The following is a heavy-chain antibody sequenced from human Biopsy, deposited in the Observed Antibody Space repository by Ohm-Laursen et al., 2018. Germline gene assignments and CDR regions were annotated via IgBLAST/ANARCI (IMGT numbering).Heavy chain of an antibody. CDR2: ISAAGPTM. J-gene: IGHJ4*02. Sequence: SLRLSCAASGFTFSDFYMSWIRQAPGKGLEWISYISAAGPTMFYADSVRGRFTISRDNANNLLYLQMDSLRAEDTAVYYCARRRPIDYWGQRILVTVSS. V-gene: IGHV3-11*01. CDR1: GFTFSDFY. CDR3: ARRRPIDY.